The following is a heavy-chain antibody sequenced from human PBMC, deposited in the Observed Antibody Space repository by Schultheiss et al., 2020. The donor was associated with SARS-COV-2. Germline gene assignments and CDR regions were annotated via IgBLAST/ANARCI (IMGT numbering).Heavy chain of an antibody. CDR1: GDSVSSNSAA. CDR2: TYYRSKWYN. D-gene: IGHD4-17*01. Sequence: SETLSLTCAISGDSVSSNSAAWNWIRQSPSRGLEWLGRTYYRSKWYNDYAVSVKSRITINPDTPKNQFSLKLSSVTAADTAVYYCARVRRTVTTGNWFDPWGQGTLVTVSS. CDR3: ARVRRTVTTGNWFDP. V-gene: IGHV6-1*01. J-gene: IGHJ5*02.